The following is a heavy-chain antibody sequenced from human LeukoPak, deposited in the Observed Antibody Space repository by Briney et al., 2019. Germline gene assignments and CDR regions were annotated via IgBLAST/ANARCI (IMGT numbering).Heavy chain of an antibody. CDR1: GDSIRRSNW. CDR3: ARGLEILWFGESTLNWFDP. J-gene: IGHJ5*02. CDR2: IYHSGST. D-gene: IGHD3-10*01. V-gene: IGHV4-4*02. Sequence: SETLSLTCGVSGDSIRRSNWWSWVRQPPGKGLEWIGEIYHSGSTNYNPSLKSRVTISVDKSKNHFSLKLTSVTAADTAVYYCARGLEILWFGESTLNWFDPWGQGTLVTVSS.